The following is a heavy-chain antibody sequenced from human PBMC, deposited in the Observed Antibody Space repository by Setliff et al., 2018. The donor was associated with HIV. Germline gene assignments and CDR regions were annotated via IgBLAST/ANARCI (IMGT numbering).Heavy chain of an antibody. CDR3: AKAWGSGYPSFESALMFDV. CDR2: TTSNGRTT. CDR1: GFAFSAYA. V-gene: IGHV3-23*01. J-gene: IGHJ4*02. Sequence: GESLKISCAASGFAFSAYAMTWVRQAPGKGLEWVSATTSNGRTTDYAESVRGRFTLSRDNSENTLYLQMTSLRAEDTAIYYCAKAWGSGYPSFESALMFDVWGQGTLVTVSS. D-gene: IGHD3-3*01.